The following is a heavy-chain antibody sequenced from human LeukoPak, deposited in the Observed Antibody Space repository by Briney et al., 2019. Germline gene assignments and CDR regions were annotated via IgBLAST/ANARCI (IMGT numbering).Heavy chain of an antibody. CDR1: GFTFSSYS. V-gene: IGHV3-21*01. CDR3: ARDGVVVAANDY. CDR2: ISSSSSYI. D-gene: IGHD2-15*01. J-gene: IGHJ4*02. Sequence: GGSLRLSCAASGFTFSSYSMNWVRQAPGKGLEWVSSISSSSSYIYYADSVKGRFTISRDNAKNSLYLQMNSLRAEDTAVYYCARDGVVVAANDYWGQGTLVTVST.